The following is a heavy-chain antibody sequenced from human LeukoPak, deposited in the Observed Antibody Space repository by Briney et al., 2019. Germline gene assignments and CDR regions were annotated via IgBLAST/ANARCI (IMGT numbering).Heavy chain of an antibody. CDR3: ARDYCSSTSCLFDY. D-gene: IGHD2-2*01. J-gene: IGHJ4*02. V-gene: IGHV1-2*06. CDR1: GYTFTGYH. Sequence: ASVKVSCKASGYTFTGYHMHWVRQALGQGLEWMGRINPNSGDTNYAQKLQGRVTMTRDTSISTAYMELSRLRSDDTAVYYCARDYCSSTSCLFDYWGQGTLVTVSS. CDR2: INPNSGDT.